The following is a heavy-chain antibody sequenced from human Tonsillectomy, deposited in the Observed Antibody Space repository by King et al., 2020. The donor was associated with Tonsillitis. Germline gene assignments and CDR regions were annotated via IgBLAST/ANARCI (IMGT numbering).Heavy chain of an antibody. Sequence: TLKESGPTLVKPTQTLTLTCTFSGFSLSTSGVGVGWIRQPPGKALEWLALIFWDDDKRYSPSLKSRLTITKDTSKNQVVLTMTNMYPGDTATYYCAHRLSSSSSHWFDPWGQGTLVTVSS. CDR3: AHRLSSSSSHWFDP. D-gene: IGHD6-6*01. J-gene: IGHJ5*02. CDR2: IFWDDDK. V-gene: IGHV2-5*02. CDR1: GFSLSTSGVG.